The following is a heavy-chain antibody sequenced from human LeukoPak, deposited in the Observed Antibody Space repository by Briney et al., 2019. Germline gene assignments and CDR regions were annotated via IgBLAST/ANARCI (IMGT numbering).Heavy chain of an antibody. D-gene: IGHD3-22*01. Sequence: SETLSLTCTVSGGSISSGSYYWNWIRQPAGKGLEWIGRIYSSGSTNYNPSLKSRVTISVDTSKNQFSLKLSSVTAADTAVYYCARTEIVVVSHDAFDIWGQGTMVTVSS. J-gene: IGHJ3*02. CDR3: ARTEIVVVSHDAFDI. CDR2: IYSSGST. V-gene: IGHV4-61*02. CDR1: GGSISSGSYY.